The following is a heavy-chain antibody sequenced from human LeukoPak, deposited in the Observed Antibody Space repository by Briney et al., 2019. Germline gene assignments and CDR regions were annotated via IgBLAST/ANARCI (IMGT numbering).Heavy chain of an antibody. V-gene: IGHV4-38-2*02. D-gene: IGHD6-13*01. J-gene: IGHJ5*02. CDR2: IYHSGST. Sequence: PSETLSLTCTVSGYSISSGYYWGWIRQPPGKGLEWIGSIYHSGSTYYNPSLKSRVTISVDTSKNQFSLKLSSVTAADTAVYYCASGGETGSYSPVSSSWYTPTHWFDPWGQGTLVTVSS. CDR1: GYSISSGYY. CDR3: ASGGETGSYSPVSSSWYTPTHWFDP.